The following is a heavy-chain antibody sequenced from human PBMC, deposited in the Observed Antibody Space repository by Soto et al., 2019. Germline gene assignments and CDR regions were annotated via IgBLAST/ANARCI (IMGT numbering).Heavy chain of an antibody. CDR2: TYYRSKWYN. CDR1: GDSVSSNSAA. D-gene: IGHD6-19*01. Sequence: QTLSLTCAISGDSVSSNSAAWNWIRQSPSRGLEWLGRTYYRSKWYNDYAVSVKSRITINPDTSKNQFSLQLNSVTPEDTAVYYCARDLGIAVAGTTGYYYYGMDVWGQGTTVTVSS. V-gene: IGHV6-1*01. J-gene: IGHJ6*02. CDR3: ARDLGIAVAGTTGYYYYGMDV.